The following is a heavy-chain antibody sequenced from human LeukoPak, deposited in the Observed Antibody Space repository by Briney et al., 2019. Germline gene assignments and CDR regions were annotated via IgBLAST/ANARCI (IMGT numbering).Heavy chain of an antibody. CDR3: ARARQYSSSSLDY. CDR2: INSNSGGT. CDR1: GYTFTGYY. D-gene: IGHD6-6*01. Sequence: ASVKVSCKASGYTFTGYYMHWVRQAPGQGLEWMGRINSNSGGTNYAQKFQGRVTMTRGTSISTAYMEMTSLRFGDTAVYYCARARQYSSSSLDYWGQGTQVTVSS. J-gene: IGHJ4*02. V-gene: IGHV1-2*06.